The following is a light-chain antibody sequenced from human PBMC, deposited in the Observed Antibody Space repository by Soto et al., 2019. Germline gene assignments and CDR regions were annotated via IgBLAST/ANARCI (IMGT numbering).Light chain of an antibody. V-gene: IGKV1-39*01. CDR2: AAS. Sequence: IQMTQSPSAVSASVGDTVSITCRASQTTSQNYSSCQQKTASHAHLLIFAASYLRTGVTSTLISSRFAADDILTISSLQPEDFAAYYCQQSYDMLWTFGLGTKVDIK. CDR3: QQSYDMLWT. CDR1: QTTSQN. J-gene: IGKJ1*01.